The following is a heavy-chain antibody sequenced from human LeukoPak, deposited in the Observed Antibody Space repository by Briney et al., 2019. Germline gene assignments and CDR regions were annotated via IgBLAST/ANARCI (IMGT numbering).Heavy chain of an antibody. CDR1: GFTFSSYW. CDR3: AKGRWLQFGWYFDL. Sequence: GGSLRLSCAASGFTFSSYWMSWVRQAPGKGLEWVANIKQDGSEKYYVDSVKGRFTISRDNAKNSLYLQMNSLRAEDTAVYYCAKGRWLQFGWYFDLWGRGTLVTVSS. J-gene: IGHJ2*01. V-gene: IGHV3-7*02. CDR2: IKQDGSEK. D-gene: IGHD5-24*01.